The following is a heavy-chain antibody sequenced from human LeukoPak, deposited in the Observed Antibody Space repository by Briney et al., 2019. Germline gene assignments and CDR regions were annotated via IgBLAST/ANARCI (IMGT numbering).Heavy chain of an antibody. V-gene: IGHV1-69*05. CDR1: GGTFSSYA. CDR3: ARKGYGSGSQSYYYYYYMDV. D-gene: IGHD3-10*01. CDR2: IIPIFGTA. J-gene: IGHJ6*03. Sequence: SVKVSCKASGGTFSSYAISWVRQAPGQGLEWMGGIIPIFGTANYAQKLQGRVTITTDESASTAYMELSSLRSEDTAVYYCARKGYGSGSQSYYYYYYMDVWGKGTTVTVSS.